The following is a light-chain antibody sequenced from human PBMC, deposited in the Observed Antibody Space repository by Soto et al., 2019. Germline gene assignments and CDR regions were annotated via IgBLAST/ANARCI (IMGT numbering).Light chain of an antibody. CDR1: SSDVGSYNL. CDR2: EVS. CDR3: CSYAGSSTPLI. V-gene: IGLV2-23*02. J-gene: IGLJ1*01. Sequence: QTALTQPTSESGSPGQSITISCTGTSSDVGSYNLVSWYQQHPGKAPKLMIYEVSKRPSGVSNRFSGYKSGNTASLTISGLQAEDEADYYCCSYAGSSTPLIFGTGTKSPS.